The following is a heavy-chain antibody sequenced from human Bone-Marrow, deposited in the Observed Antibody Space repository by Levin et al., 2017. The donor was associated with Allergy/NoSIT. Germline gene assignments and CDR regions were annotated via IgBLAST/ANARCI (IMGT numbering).Heavy chain of an antibody. Sequence: AGGSLRLSCAASGFTFRSSAMHWVRQAPGKGLEWVALISWDGTYKYYADSVKGRFTISRDDSKNTLYLQINSLNTDDTAVYYCAKCMEPLAGPIDYWGQGALVTVSS. CDR2: ISWDGTYK. CDR1: GFTFRSSA. D-gene: IGHD1-14*01. CDR3: AKCMEPLAGPIDY. V-gene: IGHV3-30*18. J-gene: IGHJ4*02.